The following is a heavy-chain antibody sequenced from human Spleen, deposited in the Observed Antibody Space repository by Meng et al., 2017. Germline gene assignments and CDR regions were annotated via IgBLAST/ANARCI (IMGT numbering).Heavy chain of an antibody. J-gene: IGHJ5*02. CDR3: VRSSGWVRTGFDP. D-gene: IGHD6-19*01. V-gene: IGHV4-39*01. CDR2: IGHSGIT. Sequence: QPQRQESGPGRVKPSEALSLTCSVSGGSISTSGYYWGWIRQPPGKGLEWIGSIGHSGITYYTPSLKSRVTVSIDTSKSQFSLKLTSVTAADTAVYYCVRSSGWVRTGFDPWGQGTLVTVSS. CDR1: GGSISTSGYY.